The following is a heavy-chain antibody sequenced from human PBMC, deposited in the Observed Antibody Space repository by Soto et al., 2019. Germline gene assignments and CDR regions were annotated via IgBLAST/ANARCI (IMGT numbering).Heavy chain of an antibody. V-gene: IGHV4-59*01. D-gene: IGHD2-8*01. CDR1: GGSISSYY. CDR3: ARDAPGVYFDY. J-gene: IGHJ4*02. CDR2: IYYSGST. Sequence: QVQLQESGPGLVKPSETLSLTCTVSGGSISSYYWSWIRQPPGKGLEWIGYIYYSGSTNYNPSLKSRVTISVDTSNNQFSLKLSSVTAADTAVYYCARDAPGVYFDYWGQGTLVTVSS.